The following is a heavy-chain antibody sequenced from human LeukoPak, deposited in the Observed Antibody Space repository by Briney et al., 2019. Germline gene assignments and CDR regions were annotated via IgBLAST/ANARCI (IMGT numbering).Heavy chain of an antibody. CDR2: ISGSGGST. CDR3: AKESDYDSSGYYPPEIDY. CDR1: GFTFSSYA. Sequence: GGSLRLSCAASGFTFSSYAMSWVRQAPGKGLEWVSAISGSGGSTYHADSVKGRFTISRDNSKNTLYLQMNSLRAEDTAVYYCAKESDYDSSGYYPPEIDYWGQGTLVTVSS. J-gene: IGHJ4*02. V-gene: IGHV3-23*01. D-gene: IGHD3-22*01.